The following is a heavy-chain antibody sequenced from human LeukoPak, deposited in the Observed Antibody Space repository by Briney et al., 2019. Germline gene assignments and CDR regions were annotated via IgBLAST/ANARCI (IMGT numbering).Heavy chain of an antibody. CDR2: IYYSGST. CDR3: ASDAAMVRGLERNYYYGMDV. J-gene: IGHJ6*02. CDR1: GGSLSSYY. Sequence: LGTLSLTCTVSGGSLSSYYWSWIRQPPGKGLEWIGYIYYSGSTNYNPSLKSRVTISVDTSKNQFYLKLSSVTAADTAVYYCASDAAMVRGLERNYYYGMDVWGQGTTVTVSS. D-gene: IGHD3-10*01. V-gene: IGHV4-59*01.